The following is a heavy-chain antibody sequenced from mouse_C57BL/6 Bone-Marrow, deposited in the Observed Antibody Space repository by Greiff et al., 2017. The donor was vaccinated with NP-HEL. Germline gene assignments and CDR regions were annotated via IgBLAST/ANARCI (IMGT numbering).Heavy chain of an antibody. D-gene: IGHD2-4*01. CDR2: ISDGGSYT. J-gene: IGHJ3*01. V-gene: IGHV5-4*01. Sequence: EVQVVESGGGLVKPGGSLKLSCAASGFTFSSYAMSWVRQTPEKRLEWVATISDGGSYTYYPDNVKGRFTISRDNAKNNLYLQMSHLKSEDTAMYYCARIYYDYDALGDWGQGTLVTVSA. CDR3: ARIYYDYDALGD. CDR1: GFTFSSYA.